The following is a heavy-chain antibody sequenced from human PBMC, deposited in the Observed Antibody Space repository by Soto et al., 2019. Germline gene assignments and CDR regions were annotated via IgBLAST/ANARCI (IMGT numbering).Heavy chain of an antibody. Sequence: SEPLSLTCTVSGGSISSYYWSWIRQPPGKGLEWIGYIYYSGSTNYNPSLKSRVTISVDTSKNQFSLKLRSVTAADTAVYYCARGGLYDSSGYHKNDSFDPWGQGNRVTVSA. J-gene: IGHJ5*02. D-gene: IGHD3-22*01. CDR1: GGSISSYY. CDR3: ARGGLYDSSGYHKNDSFDP. CDR2: IYYSGST. V-gene: IGHV4-59*01.